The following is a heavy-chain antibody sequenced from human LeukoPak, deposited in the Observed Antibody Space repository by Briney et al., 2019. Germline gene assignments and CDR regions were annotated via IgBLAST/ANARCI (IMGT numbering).Heavy chain of an antibody. Sequence: APVKVSCKVSGYTLTELSMHWVRQAPGKGLEWMGGFDPEDGETIYAQKFQGRVTMTEDTSTDTAYMELSSLRSEDTAVYYCATIVPAAYHNWFDPWGQGTLVTVSS. D-gene: IGHD2-2*01. CDR1: GYTLTELS. V-gene: IGHV1-24*01. J-gene: IGHJ5*02. CDR3: ATIVPAAYHNWFDP. CDR2: FDPEDGET.